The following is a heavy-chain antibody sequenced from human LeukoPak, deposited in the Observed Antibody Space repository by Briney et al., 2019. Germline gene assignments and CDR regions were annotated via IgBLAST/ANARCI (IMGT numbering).Heavy chain of an antibody. J-gene: IGHJ3*02. V-gene: IGHV1-69*05. D-gene: IGHD3-22*01. CDR2: IIPIFGTA. CDR3: ASSYYYDSSGWNDAFDI. CDR1: GGTFSCYA. Sequence: SVKVSFKASGGTFSCYAISWVRQAPGQGLEWMGGIIPIFGTANYAQKFQGRVTITTDESTSTAYMELSSLRSEDTAVYYCASSYYYDSSGWNDAFDIWGQGTMVTVSS.